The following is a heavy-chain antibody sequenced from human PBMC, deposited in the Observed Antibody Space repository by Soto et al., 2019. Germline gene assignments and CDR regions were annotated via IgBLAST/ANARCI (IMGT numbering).Heavy chain of an antibody. Sequence: PGGSLRLSCAASGFTFSSYAMHWVRQAPGKGLEWVAVISYDGSNKYYADSVKGRFTISRDNSKNTLYLQMNSLRAEDTAVYYCAKDISTGIAAAGPANYFDYWGQGTLVTVSS. J-gene: IGHJ4*02. CDR3: AKDISTGIAAAGPANYFDY. V-gene: IGHV3-30*04. CDR1: GFTFSSYA. D-gene: IGHD6-13*01. CDR2: ISYDGSNK.